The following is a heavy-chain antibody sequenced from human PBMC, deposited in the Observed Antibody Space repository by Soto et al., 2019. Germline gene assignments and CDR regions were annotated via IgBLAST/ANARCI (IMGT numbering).Heavy chain of an antibody. CDR3: AKEKISTSCCNWFDP. CDR1: GLTFSNYG. J-gene: IGHJ5*02. CDR2: IWFDGSTK. D-gene: IGHD2-2*01. Sequence: PGGSLRLSCAASGLTFSNYGMHWVRQAPGKGLEWVAVIWFDGSTKYYADSVKGRFTISRDNSKNTLYLQMNSLRAEDTAVYYCAKEKISTSCCNWFDPWGQGTLVTVSS. V-gene: IGHV3-33*06.